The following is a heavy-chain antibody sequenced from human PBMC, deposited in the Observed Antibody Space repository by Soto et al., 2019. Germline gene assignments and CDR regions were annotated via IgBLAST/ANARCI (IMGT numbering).Heavy chain of an antibody. D-gene: IGHD3-9*01. Sequence: SETLSLTCTVSGGSISSSNYYWGWIRQPPGKGLEWIGSIYYSGSTYYNSSLKSRVTISVDTSRNQFSLKLSSVTAADTAVYYCARRLTYYDILTGSRSNWFDPWGQGTLVTVSS. CDR2: IYYSGST. V-gene: IGHV4-39*01. CDR1: GGSISSSNYY. J-gene: IGHJ5*02. CDR3: ARRLTYYDILTGSRSNWFDP.